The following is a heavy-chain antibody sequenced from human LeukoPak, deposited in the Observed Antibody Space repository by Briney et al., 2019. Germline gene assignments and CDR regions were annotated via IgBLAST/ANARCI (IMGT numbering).Heavy chain of an antibody. CDR2: ISSSSSYI. CDR3: ARGHDYYYMDV. Sequence: GGSLRLSCAVSGFTFSNYWMSWFRQAPGKGLEWVSSISSSSSYIYYADSVKGRFTISRDNAKNSLYLQMNSLRAEDTAVYYCARGHDYYYMDVWGKGTTVTVSS. J-gene: IGHJ6*03. CDR1: GFTFSNYW. V-gene: IGHV3-21*01.